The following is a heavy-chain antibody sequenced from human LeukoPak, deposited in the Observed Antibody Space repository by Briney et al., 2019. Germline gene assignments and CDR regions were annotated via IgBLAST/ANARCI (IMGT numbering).Heavy chain of an antibody. Sequence: GSSVKVSCKASGGTFSSYTISWVRQAPGQGLEWMGRIIPILGIANYAQKFQGRVTITADKPTSTAYMELSSLRSEDTAVYYCATKYSSGWNDAFDIWGQGTMVTVSS. CDR1: GGTFSSYT. D-gene: IGHD6-19*01. J-gene: IGHJ3*02. CDR3: ATKYSSGWNDAFDI. CDR2: IIPILGIA. V-gene: IGHV1-69*02.